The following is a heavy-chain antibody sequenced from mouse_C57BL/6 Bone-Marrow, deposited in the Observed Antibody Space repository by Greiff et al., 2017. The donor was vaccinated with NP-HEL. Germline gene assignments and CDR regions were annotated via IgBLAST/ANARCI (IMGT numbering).Heavy chain of an antibody. CDR1: GYTFTSYW. J-gene: IGHJ2*01. CDR3: ARKGTGTDYFDY. CDR2: IDPSDSYT. D-gene: IGHD4-1*01. Sequence: QVQLQQPGVELVRPGTSVKLSCKASGYTFTSYWMHWVKQRPGQGLEWIGVIDPSDSYTNYNQKFKGKATLTVDTSSSTAYMQLSSLTSEDSAVYYCARKGTGTDYFDYWGQGTTLTVSS. V-gene: IGHV1-59*01.